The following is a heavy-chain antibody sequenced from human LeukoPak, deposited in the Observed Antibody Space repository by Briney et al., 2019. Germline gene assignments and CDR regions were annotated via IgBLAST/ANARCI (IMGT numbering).Heavy chain of an antibody. V-gene: IGHV4-38-2*02. Sequence: SETLSLTCTVSGYSISSGYYWDWIRQPPGKGLEWIGSIYHSGSTYYNPSLKSRVTISVDTSKNQFSLKLSSVTAADTAVYYCARGTSNWGSSTPFDYWGQGTLVTVSS. D-gene: IGHD7-27*01. CDR2: IYHSGST. CDR3: ARGTSNWGSSTPFDY. CDR1: GYSISSGYY. J-gene: IGHJ4*02.